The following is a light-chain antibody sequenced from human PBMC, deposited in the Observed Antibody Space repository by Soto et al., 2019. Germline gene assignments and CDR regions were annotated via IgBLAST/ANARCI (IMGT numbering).Light chain of an antibody. CDR1: QSVSSN. V-gene: IGKV3-15*01. CDR3: QQLHGYPIT. J-gene: IGKJ5*01. Sequence: EIVMTQSPATLSVSPGERATLSCRASQSVSSNLAWYQQKPGQAPRLLIYGASTRATGIPARFSGSGSGTEFTLTISSLQSEDFATYYCQQLHGYPITFGQGTRLEI. CDR2: GAS.